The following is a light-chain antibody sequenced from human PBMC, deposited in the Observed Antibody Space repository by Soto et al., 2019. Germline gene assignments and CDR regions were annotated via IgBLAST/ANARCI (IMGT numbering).Light chain of an antibody. J-gene: IGLJ3*02. CDR2: LNSDGSH. V-gene: IGLV4-69*01. CDR3: QTWSTDIRV. CDR1: SXHNSYA. Sequence: QLXLTQPPSASASXXXXVXLXXXLSSXHNSYAIAWHQQQPEKGPRYLMKLNSDGSHSKGDGIPDRFSGSSSGAERYLTISSLQSEDEADYYCQTWSTDIRVFGGGTKLTVL.